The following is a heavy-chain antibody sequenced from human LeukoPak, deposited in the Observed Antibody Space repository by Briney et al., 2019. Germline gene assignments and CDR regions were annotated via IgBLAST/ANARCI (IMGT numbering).Heavy chain of an antibody. J-gene: IGHJ4*02. D-gene: IGHD6-19*01. CDR2: ISGDGGST. CDR1: GFTFDDYA. CDR3: AKDQYSSGWYGGVDY. V-gene: IGHV3-43*02. Sequence: PGGSLRLSCAASGFTFDDYAMHWVRQAPGKGLEWVSLISGDGGSTYYADSVKGRFTISRDNSKNSLYPQMNSLRTEDTALYYCAKDQYSSGWYGGVDYWGQGTLVTVSS.